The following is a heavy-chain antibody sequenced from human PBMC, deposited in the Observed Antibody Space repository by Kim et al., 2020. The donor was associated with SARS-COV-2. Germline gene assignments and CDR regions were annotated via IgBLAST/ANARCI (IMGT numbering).Heavy chain of an antibody. Sequence: SETLSLTCAVYGDPVNGYYWSWIRQPPGKGLEWIGEINYDRSTNYKPSLKSRVTMSLDSSKSQFSLRLTSLTAADTAVYYCARGRYFDWLFHQSPHYFDYWGQRTLVSVSS. CDR3: ARGRYFDWLFHQSPHYFDY. CDR1: GDPVNGYY. J-gene: IGHJ4*02. CDR2: INYDRST. V-gene: IGHV4-34*01. D-gene: IGHD3-9*01.